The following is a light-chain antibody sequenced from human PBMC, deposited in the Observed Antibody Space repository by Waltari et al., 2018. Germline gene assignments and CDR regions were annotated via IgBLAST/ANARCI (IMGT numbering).Light chain of an antibody. J-gene: IGKJ5*01. CDR3: QQYGSSPFT. V-gene: IGKV3-20*01. CDR2: GAS. CDR1: QSISSSY. Sequence: EIVLTQSPGTLSLSPGERATLSCRASQSISSSYLAWYQKKNGQAHRLLIYGASSRATGIPDRFSGSGSGTDFTLTISRLEPEDFAVYYCQQYGSSPFTFGQGTRLEIK.